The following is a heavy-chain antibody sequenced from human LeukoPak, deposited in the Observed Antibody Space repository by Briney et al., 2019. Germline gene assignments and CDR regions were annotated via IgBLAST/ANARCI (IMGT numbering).Heavy chain of an antibody. CDR3: AREGHYYDSSGYYF. V-gene: IGHV3-48*02. CDR2: ISGTSSTI. J-gene: IGHJ4*02. Sequence: GGSLRLSCAASGFTFSSYNMNWVRQAPGKGLEWVSYISGTSSTIYYADSVKGRFTISRDNAKNSLYLQMNSLRDEDTAVYYCAREGHYYDSSGYYFWGQGTLVTVSS. D-gene: IGHD3-22*01. CDR1: GFTFSSYN.